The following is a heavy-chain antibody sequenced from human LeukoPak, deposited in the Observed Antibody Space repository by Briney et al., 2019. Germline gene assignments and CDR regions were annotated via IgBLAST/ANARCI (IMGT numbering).Heavy chain of an antibody. CDR1: GFTFSSYG. CDR3: ARDPNVLLWFGEFPDY. J-gene: IGHJ4*02. V-gene: IGHV3-33*01. D-gene: IGHD3-10*01. Sequence: GGSLRLSCAASGFTFSSYGMHWVRQAPDKGLEWVAVIWYDGSNKYYADSVKGRFTISRDNSKNTLYLQMNSLRAEDTAVYYCARDPNVLLWFGEFPDYWGQGTLVTVSS. CDR2: IWYDGSNK.